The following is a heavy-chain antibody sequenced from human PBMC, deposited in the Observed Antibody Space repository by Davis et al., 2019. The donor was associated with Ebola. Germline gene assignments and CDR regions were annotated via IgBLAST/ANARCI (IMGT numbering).Heavy chain of an antibody. V-gene: IGHV2-5*02. CDR2: IYWDDDK. D-gene: IGHD6-6*01. J-gene: IGHJ4*02. Sequence: SGPTLVKPTQTLTLTCTFSGFSLSTSGVGVGWIRQPPGKALEWLALIYWDDDKRYSTSLKTRLTISKDTSKNLVVLTMTNMDPVDTATYFCARIYGAVRLDYWGQGALVTVSS. CDR3: ARIYGAVRLDY. CDR1: GFSLSTSGVG.